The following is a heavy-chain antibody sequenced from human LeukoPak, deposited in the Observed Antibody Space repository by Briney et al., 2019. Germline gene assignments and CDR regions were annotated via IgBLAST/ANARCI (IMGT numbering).Heavy chain of an antibody. J-gene: IGHJ4*02. CDR2: INHSGST. V-gene: IGHV4-34*01. CDR3: ASHYYDSSGYYYVRQFDY. CDR1: GGSFSGYY. Sequence: SETLSLTCAAYGGSFSGYYWSWIRQPPGKGLEWIGEINHSGSTNYNPSLKSRVTISVDTSKNQFSLKLSSVTAADTAVYYCASHYYDSSGYYYVRQFDYWGQGTLVTVSS. D-gene: IGHD3-22*01.